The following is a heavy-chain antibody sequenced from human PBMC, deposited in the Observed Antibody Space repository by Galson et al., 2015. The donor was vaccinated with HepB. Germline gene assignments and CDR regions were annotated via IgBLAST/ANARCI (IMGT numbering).Heavy chain of an antibody. CDR1: GFIFSSSA. Sequence: SLRLSCAASGFIFSSSAMNWVRQAPGTVLEYVSGVSNNADSTYFAESVTGRFTSSSDNSKTTLYIPMSCLSAEDTAVYYCVKDGLEQWLAYFDYWGQGTLVTVPS. J-gene: IGHJ4*02. CDR2: VSNNADST. D-gene: IGHD6-19*01. CDR3: VKDGLEQWLAYFDY. V-gene: IGHV3-64D*06.